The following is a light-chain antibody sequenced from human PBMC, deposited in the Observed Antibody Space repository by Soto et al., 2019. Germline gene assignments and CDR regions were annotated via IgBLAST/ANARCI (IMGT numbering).Light chain of an antibody. CDR3: QENYSSPRWT. J-gene: IGKJ1*01. Sequence: DIQMTQAPSSLSAFVGDRVTISCRASQSISVHLNWYQQRPGQAPKVLIFAASSLQSGVPSRFSGNGSGTDFTLTISSLQPEDFANYYCQENYSSPRWTLGQGTKADIK. V-gene: IGKV1-39*01. CDR1: QSISVH. CDR2: AAS.